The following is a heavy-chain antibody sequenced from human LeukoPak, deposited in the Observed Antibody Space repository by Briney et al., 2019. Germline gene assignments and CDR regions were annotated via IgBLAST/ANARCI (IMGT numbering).Heavy chain of an antibody. Sequence: SETLSLTCAVYGGSFSGYHWNWIRQPPGKGLEWIGEIDHSGSTNYNPSLKSRVTISVDTSKNQFSLKLSSVTAADTAVYYCARSGAVAGTKGRARGNWFDPWGQGTLVTVSS. D-gene: IGHD6-19*01. CDR2: IDHSGST. CDR3: ARSGAVAGTKGRARGNWFDP. J-gene: IGHJ5*02. V-gene: IGHV4-34*01. CDR1: GGSFSGYH.